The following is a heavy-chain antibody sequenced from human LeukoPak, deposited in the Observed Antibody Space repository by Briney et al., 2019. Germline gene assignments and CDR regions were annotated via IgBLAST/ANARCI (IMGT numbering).Heavy chain of an antibody. Sequence: GGSLRLSCAASGFIFSSNWMHWVRQAPGKGLVWVSRINEDGSTKNHADSVKGRFTISRDNAKNTLYMQMNSLRAEDTAVYYCVRDLGGRSGHWGQGTLVTVSS. CDR3: VRDLGGRSGH. D-gene: IGHD1-26*01. CDR2: INEDGSTK. J-gene: IGHJ4*02. CDR1: GFIFSSNW. V-gene: IGHV3-74*01.